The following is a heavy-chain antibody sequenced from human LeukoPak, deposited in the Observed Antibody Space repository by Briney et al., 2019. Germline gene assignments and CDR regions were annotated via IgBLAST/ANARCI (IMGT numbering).Heavy chain of an antibody. CDR3: ASQAMVRGVIFFHY. J-gene: IGHJ4*02. CDR2: ISYTGST. CDR1: GGSISSGGYY. V-gene: IGHV4-31*03. Sequence: PSQTLSLTCTLSGGSISSGGYYWTWIRQHPGKGLEWIGYISYTGSTYYNPSLKSRLNISLDTSKNQFSLNLSSVTAADTAVYYCASQAMVRGVIFFHYWGQGTLVTVSS. D-gene: IGHD3-10*01.